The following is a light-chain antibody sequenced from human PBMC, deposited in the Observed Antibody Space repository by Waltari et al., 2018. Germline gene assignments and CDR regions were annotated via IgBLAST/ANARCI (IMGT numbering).Light chain of an antibody. V-gene: IGLV3-21*03. J-gene: IGLJ2*01. CDR2: ANN. Sequence: SYVLAQPPSVSVAPGTTTSITCGGDNTANKDGNWYQQKPGQAPTLVFDANNERPSGIPERFSGSRSGNTATLTITRVEAGDEADYYCQVWDSSSDLQVFGGGTKLTVL. CDR3: QVWDSSSDLQV. CDR1: NTANKD.